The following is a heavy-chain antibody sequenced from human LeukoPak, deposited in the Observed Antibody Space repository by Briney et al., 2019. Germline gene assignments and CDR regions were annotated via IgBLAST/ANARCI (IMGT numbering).Heavy chain of an antibody. V-gene: IGHV1-2*02. CDR3: ARGSMRGYYFSYYMDV. J-gene: IGHJ6*03. Sequence: ASVKVSCKASGYTFTGYYMHWVRQAPGQGLEWMGWINPNSGGTNYAQKFQGGVTMTRDTSISTAYMELSRLRSDDTAVYYCARGSMRGYYFSYYMDVWGKGTTVTVSS. CDR2: INPNSGGT. D-gene: IGHD3-22*01. CDR1: GYTFTGYY.